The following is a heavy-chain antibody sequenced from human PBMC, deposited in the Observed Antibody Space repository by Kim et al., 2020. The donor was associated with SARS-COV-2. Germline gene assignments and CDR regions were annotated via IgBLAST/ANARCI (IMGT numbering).Heavy chain of an antibody. J-gene: IGHJ5*02. CDR2: ISGSGGST. CDR1: GFTFSSYA. CDR3: AKGRSSSHPYQPLLYSYNWFDP. V-gene: IGHV3-23*01. Sequence: GGSLRLSCAASGFTFSSYAMSWVRQAPGKGLEWVSAISGSGGSTYYADSVKGRFTISRDNSKNTLYLQMNSLRAEDTAVYYCAKGRSSSHPYQPLLYSYNWFDPWGQGTLVTVSS. D-gene: IGHD2-2*02.